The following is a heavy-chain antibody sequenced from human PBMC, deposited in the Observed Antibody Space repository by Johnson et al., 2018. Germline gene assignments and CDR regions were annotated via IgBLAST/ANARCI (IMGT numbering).Heavy chain of an antibody. CDR3: ARATPRVKARWFGEEDDADGMDV. D-gene: IGHD3-10*01. CDR2: IGNAGDT. J-gene: IGHJ6*02. CDR1: GFTFSSYD. Sequence: EVQLLESGGGLVQPGGSLRLSCAASGFTFSSYDLHWVRQATGKGLEWVSGIGNAGDTYYPGSVKGRFTISRENAENSLYLQMNSLRAGETDVYDCARATPRVKARWFGEEDDADGMDVWGQGTTVTVAS. V-gene: IGHV3-13*01.